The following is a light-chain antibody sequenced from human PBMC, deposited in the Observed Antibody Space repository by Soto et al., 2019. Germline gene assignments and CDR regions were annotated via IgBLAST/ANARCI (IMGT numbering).Light chain of an antibody. J-gene: IGLJ2*01. CDR3: CSYTRSGTLS. CDR2: DVS. CDR1: RDDIGDYNY. Sequence: QSALTQPASVSGSPGQSITISCTGTRDDIGDYNYVSWYQLHPGQAPRLVIYDVSNRPSGVSDRFSGSKAGNTASLTISGLQAEDTAHYYCCSYTRSGTLSFGGGTKLTVL. V-gene: IGLV2-14*01.